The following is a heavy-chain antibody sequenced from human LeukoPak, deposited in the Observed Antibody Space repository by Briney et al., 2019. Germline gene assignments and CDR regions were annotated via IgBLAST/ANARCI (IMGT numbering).Heavy chain of an antibody. CDR2: ISYDGSNK. D-gene: IGHD4-17*01. CDR1: GFTFSSYG. CDR3: AKEDYGDYNARGYYFDY. J-gene: IGHJ4*02. V-gene: IGHV3-30*18. Sequence: PGRSLRLSCAASGFTFSSYGMHWVRQAPGKGLEWVAVISYDGSNKYYADSVKGRFTISRDNSKNTLYLQMNSLRAEDTAVYYCAKEDYGDYNARGYYFDYWGQGTLVTVSS.